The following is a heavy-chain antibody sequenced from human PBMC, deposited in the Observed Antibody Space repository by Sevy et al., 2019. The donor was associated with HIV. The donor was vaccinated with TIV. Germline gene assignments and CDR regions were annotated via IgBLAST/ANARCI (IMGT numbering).Heavy chain of an antibody. CDR3: ARLGSVRGTAMEADY. D-gene: IGHD5-18*01. Sequence: ASVKVSCKASGGTFSSYAISWVRQAPGQGLEWMGGIIPIFGTANYPQKFQGRVTITADESTSTAYMELSSLRSEDTAVYYCARLGSVRGTAMEADYWGQGTLVTVSS. V-gene: IGHV1-69*13. CDR1: GGTFSSYA. CDR2: IIPIFGTA. J-gene: IGHJ4*02.